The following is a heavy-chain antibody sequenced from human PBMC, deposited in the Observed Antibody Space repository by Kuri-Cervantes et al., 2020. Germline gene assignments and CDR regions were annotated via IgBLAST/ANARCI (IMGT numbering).Heavy chain of an antibody. J-gene: IGHJ6*02. CDR2: IRNRANNYAT. D-gene: IGHD2-2*01. CDR3: AKDQEGQYCSSTSCPSGADGMDV. V-gene: IGHV3-73*01. CDR1: GFTFSGSA. Sequence: GESLKISCAASGFTFSGSAMHWVRQASGKGLEWVGRIRNRANNYATGYVASVKGRFIISRDDSKNTVYLQMNSLRAEDTAVYYCAKDQEGQYCSSTSCPSGADGMDVWGQGTTVTVSS.